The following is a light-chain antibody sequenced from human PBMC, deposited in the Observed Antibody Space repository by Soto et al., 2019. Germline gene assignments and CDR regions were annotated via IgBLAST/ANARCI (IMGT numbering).Light chain of an antibody. Sequence: EIVLTQSPATLSSFPGDRVTLSCRASQAVNTRLAWYQHKPGQAPRLLIYLASNRAAGVPARFSGSGSGTDFTLTISSLQSEDFAVYYCHQDKNWPRTFGQGTKVDIK. CDR2: LAS. CDR1: QAVNTR. CDR3: HQDKNWPRT. J-gene: IGKJ2*01. V-gene: IGKV3D-15*01.